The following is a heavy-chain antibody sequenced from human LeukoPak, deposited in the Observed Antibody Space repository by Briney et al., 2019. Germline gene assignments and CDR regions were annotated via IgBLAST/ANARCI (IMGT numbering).Heavy chain of an antibody. Sequence: AAVKVSCKASGYTFSSYDINWVRQATGQGLEWMGWMNPNSGNTGYAQKFQGRLNMTRNTSIDTAYMELSSLRSDDTAVYYCARRVGSGWPVQHWGQGTLVTVSS. CDR1: GYTFSSYD. CDR3: ARRVGSGWPVQH. D-gene: IGHD6-19*01. V-gene: IGHV1-8*02. CDR2: MNPNSGNT. J-gene: IGHJ1*01.